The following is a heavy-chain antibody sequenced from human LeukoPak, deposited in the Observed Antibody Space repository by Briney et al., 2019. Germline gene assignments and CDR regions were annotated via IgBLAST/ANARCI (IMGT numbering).Heavy chain of an antibody. CDR2: IKQDGSEK. J-gene: IGHJ4*02. D-gene: IGHD3-22*01. Sequence: PGGSLRLSCAASGFTFSSYWMSWVRQAPGKGPEWVANIKQDGSEKYYVASVKGRFTISRDNTKNSLYLQMNSLRAEDTAVYYCARDPQNSSPMIFDYWGQGTLVTVSS. CDR1: GFTFSSYW. V-gene: IGHV3-7*01. CDR3: ARDPQNSSPMIFDY.